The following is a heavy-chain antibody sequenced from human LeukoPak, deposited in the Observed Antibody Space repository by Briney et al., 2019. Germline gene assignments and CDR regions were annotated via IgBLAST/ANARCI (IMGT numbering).Heavy chain of an antibody. J-gene: IGHJ1*01. Sequence: ASVKVSCKASGYTFTGYYMHWVRQAPGQGLEWMGWTNPNSGGTNYAQKFQGRVTTTRDTSISTAYMELSRLRSDDTAVYYCARGEGGYENLQHWGQGTLVTVS. V-gene: IGHV1-2*02. CDR1: GYTFTGYY. CDR2: TNPNSGGT. D-gene: IGHD3-16*01. CDR3: ARGEGGYENLQH.